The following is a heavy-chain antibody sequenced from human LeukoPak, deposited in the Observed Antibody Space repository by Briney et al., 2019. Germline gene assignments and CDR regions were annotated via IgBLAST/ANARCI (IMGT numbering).Heavy chain of an antibody. CDR1: GYTLTELS. V-gene: IGHV1-24*01. J-gene: IGHJ5*02. D-gene: IGHD3-22*01. CDR2: FDPEHGET. Sequence: ASVKVSCKVSGYTLTELSIHWVRQAPGKGPEWMGGFDPEHGETIYAQKFQGRVTITADKFTSTAYMELSSLRSEDTAVYYCARDSYDSSGNHGWFDPWGQGTLVTVSS. CDR3: ARDSYDSSGNHGWFDP.